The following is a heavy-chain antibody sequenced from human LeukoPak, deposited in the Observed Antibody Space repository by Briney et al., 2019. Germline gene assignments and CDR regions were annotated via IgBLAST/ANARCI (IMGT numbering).Heavy chain of an antibody. V-gene: IGHV3-30*02. D-gene: IGHD5-12*01. CDR2: IRYDGSNK. CDR1: GFTFSSYG. J-gene: IGHJ4*02. Sequence: GGSLRLSCAASGFTFSSYGMHWVRQAPGKGLEWVAFIRYDGSNKYYADSVKGRFTISRDNSKNTLYLQMNSLRAEDTAVYYCAKDFGYESGYRLGIDYWGQGTLVTVSS. CDR3: AKDFGYESGYRLGIDY.